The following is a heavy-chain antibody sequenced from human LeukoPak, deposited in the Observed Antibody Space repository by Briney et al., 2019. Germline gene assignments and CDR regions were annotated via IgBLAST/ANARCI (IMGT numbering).Heavy chain of an antibody. D-gene: IGHD3-10*01. CDR1: GYTLTELS. Sequence: ASVKVSCKVSGYTLTELSMHWVRQAPGKELECMGGFDPEDGETIYAQKFQGRVTMTEDTSTDTAYMELSSLRSEDTAVYYCATVTTMVRGVITPFDYWGQGTLVTVSS. CDR3: ATVTTMVRGVITPFDY. CDR2: FDPEDGET. V-gene: IGHV1-24*01. J-gene: IGHJ4*02.